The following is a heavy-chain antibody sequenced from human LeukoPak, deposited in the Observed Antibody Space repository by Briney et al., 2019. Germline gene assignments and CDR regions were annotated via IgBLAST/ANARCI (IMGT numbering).Heavy chain of an antibody. CDR3: ARLGPPVEMATISDY. J-gene: IGHJ4*02. CDR2: IIPIFGTA. D-gene: IGHD5-24*01. V-gene: IGHV1-69*01. Sequence: VASVKVSCKASGGTFSGYAISWVRQAPGQGLEWMGGIIPIFGTANYAQKFQGRVTITADESTSTAYMELSSLRSEDTAVYYCARLGPPVEMATISDYWGQGTLVTVSS. CDR1: GGTFSGYA.